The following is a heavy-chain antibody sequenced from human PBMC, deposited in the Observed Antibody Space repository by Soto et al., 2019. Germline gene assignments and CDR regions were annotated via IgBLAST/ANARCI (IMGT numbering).Heavy chain of an antibody. CDR3: ATESGSTYGYFDH. V-gene: IGHV4-30-4*01. Sequence: SETLSITCTVSGGSVTSDEDYWTWIRQSPGKGLEWIGYISNSGSTGYNASLKTRLSMSVDRSKNQFTLRLTSVTDADTAVYFCATESGSTYGYFDHWGQGTQVTVSS. CDR2: ISNSGST. CDR1: GGSVTSDEDY. D-gene: IGHD5-18*01. J-gene: IGHJ4*02.